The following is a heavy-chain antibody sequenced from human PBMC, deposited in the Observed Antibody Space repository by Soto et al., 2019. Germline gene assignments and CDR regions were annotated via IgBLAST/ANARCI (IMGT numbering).Heavy chain of an antibody. CDR1: GYSISSGYY. J-gene: IGHJ6*02. D-gene: IGHD3-3*01. CDR2: IYHSGST. CDR3: ARDVWSGYYRENYYYYGMDV. Sequence: PSETLSLTCAVSGYSISSGYYWGWIRQPPGKGLEWIGSIYHSGSTYYNPSLKSRVTISVDTSKNQFSLKLSSATAADTAVYYCARDVWSGYYRENYYYYGMDVWGQGTTVTVSS. V-gene: IGHV4-38-2*02.